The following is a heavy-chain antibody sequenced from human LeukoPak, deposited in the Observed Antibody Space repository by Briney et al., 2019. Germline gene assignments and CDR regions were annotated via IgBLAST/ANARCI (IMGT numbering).Heavy chain of an antibody. CDR1: GFTFSSYA. CDR2: ISGSGGST. Sequence: GSLRLSCAASGFTFSSYAMSWVRQAPGKGLEWVSAISGSGGSTYYADSVKGRFTISRGNSKNTLYLQMNSLRAEDTAVYYCAKEVAMVYYFDYWGQGTLVTVSS. V-gene: IGHV3-23*01. CDR3: AKEVAMVYYFDY. D-gene: IGHD5-18*01. J-gene: IGHJ4*02.